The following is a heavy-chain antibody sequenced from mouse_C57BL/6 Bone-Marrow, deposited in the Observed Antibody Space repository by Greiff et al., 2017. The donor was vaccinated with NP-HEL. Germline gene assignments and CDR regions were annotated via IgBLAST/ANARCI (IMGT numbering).Heavy chain of an antibody. J-gene: IGHJ3*01. D-gene: IGHD2-4*01. CDR3: ARGDYDYSWFAD. CDR2: INPSNGGT. CDR1: GYTFTSYW. V-gene: IGHV1-53*01. Sequence: QVQLQQPGTELVKPGASVKLSCKASGYTFTSYWMHWVKQRPGQGLEWIGNINPSNGGTNYNEKFKSKATLTVDKSSSTAYMQLSSLTSEDSAVYDCARGDYDYSWFADWGQGTLVTVSA.